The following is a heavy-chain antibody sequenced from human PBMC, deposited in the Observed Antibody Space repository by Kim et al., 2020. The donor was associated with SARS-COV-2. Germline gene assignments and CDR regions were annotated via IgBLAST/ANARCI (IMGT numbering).Heavy chain of an antibody. CDR2: IYWDDDK. CDR3: AHKLIPNPWTDSPLDF. J-gene: IGHJ4*02. V-gene: IGHV2-5*02. CDR1: GFSLTTSGVG. D-gene: IGHD1-1*01. Sequence: SGPTLVKPTQTLTLTCTFSGFSLTTSGVGVGWIRQPPGEALEWLAFIYWDDDKRYSPSLQRRLSITKDTSKSHVVLVMTNMDPVDTATYFCAHKLIPNPWTDSPLDFWGQGILVTVSS.